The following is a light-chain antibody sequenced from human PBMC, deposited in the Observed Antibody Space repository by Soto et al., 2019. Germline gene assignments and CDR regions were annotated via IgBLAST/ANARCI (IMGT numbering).Light chain of an antibody. V-gene: IGKV3-15*01. Sequence: EIVMTQSPATLSVSPGERATLSCRASQYIGNNLAWYQQKLGQAPRLLVYGASTRATGIPARFSGSGSGTEFTLTISGLQSEDFAVYYCQQYSKWPPHFGPGTTVDIK. CDR3: QQYSKWPPH. CDR2: GAS. CDR1: QYIGNN. J-gene: IGKJ3*01.